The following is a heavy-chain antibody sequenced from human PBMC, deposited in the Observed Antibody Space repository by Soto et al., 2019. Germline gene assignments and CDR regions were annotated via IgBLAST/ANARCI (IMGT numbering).Heavy chain of an antibody. D-gene: IGHD6-19*01. J-gene: IGHJ4*02. CDR3: AREFGDSSGWYGKGHFDY. CDR1: GFTFSSYS. V-gene: IGHV3-21*01. Sequence: EVQLVESGGGLVKPGGSLRLSCAASGFTFSSYSMNWVRQAPGKGLEWVSSISSSSSYIYYADSVKGRFTISRDNAKNSLYLQMNSLGAEDTAVYYCAREFGDSSGWYGKGHFDYWGQGTLVTVSS. CDR2: ISSSSSYI.